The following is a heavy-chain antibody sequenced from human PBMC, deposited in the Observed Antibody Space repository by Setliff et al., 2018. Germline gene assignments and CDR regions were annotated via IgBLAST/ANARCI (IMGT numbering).Heavy chain of an antibody. Sequence: GGSLRLSCAASTFTLGTYSMHWVRQAPGRGLAWVSSISPYSDYIYYADSVKGRFTISRDNAKNSLYLQMNSLGAEDTAVYFCARSPANGGHDAFDVWGQGTMVTVSS. CDR2: ISPYSDYI. CDR1: TFTLGTYS. D-gene: IGHD6-25*01. CDR3: ARSPANGGHDAFDV. V-gene: IGHV3-21*06. J-gene: IGHJ3*01.